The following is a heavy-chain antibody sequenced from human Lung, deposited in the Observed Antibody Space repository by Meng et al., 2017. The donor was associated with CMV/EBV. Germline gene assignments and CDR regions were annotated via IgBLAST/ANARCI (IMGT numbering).Heavy chain of an antibody. J-gene: IGHJ5*02. CDR3: FRGGFRCHYNWFDP. V-gene: IGHV6-1*01. D-gene: IGHD3-10*01. CDR2: TYYRSKRYN. Sequence: TLSLXWAIYRDLVSSNSAGWDWIRQSPSRGLEWLGRTYYRSKRYNNYAVSVKSRITINPDTSKNQFSLQLNPVTPEDTAVYYYFRGGFRCHYNWFDPXGQGXLVTVSS. CDR1: RDLVSSNSAG.